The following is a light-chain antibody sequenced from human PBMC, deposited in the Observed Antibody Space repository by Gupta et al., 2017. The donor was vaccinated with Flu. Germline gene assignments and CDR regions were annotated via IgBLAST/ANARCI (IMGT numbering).Light chain of an antibody. CDR2: VAS. CDR3: QQVNTYPHT. V-gene: IGKV1-9*01. CDR1: QGISNY. J-gene: IGKJ2*01. Sequence: GDRVTITCRASQGISNYLAWYQHKPGKAPSLLIYVASTLQSGVPSRFSGSVSGTEFTLTISSLQPEDFATYYCQQVNTYPHTFGQGTKLEIK.